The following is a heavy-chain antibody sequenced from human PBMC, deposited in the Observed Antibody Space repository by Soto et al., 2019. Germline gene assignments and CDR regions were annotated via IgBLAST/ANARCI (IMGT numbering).Heavy chain of an antibody. CDR1: GFTFSSYS. CDR2: ISSGSSTI. Sequence: GGSLRLSCAASGFTFSSYSMNWVRQAPGKGLDWVSYISSGSSTIYYADSVKGRFIISRDNSKNTLYLQMNSLRAEDTAVYYCARDYYSDDSGRFDYWGQGTLVTVSS. CDR3: ARDYYSDDSGRFDY. V-gene: IGHV3-48*01. D-gene: IGHD3-22*01. J-gene: IGHJ4*02.